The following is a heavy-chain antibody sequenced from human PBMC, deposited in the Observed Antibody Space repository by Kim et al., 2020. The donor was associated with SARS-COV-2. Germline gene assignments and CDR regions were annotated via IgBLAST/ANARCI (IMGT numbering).Heavy chain of an antibody. D-gene: IGHD3-22*01. CDR2: ISSSSSTI. V-gene: IGHV3-48*02. J-gene: IGHJ4*02. Sequence: GGSLRLSCAASGFTFSSYSMNWVRQAPGKGLEWVSYISSSSSTIYYADSVKGRFTISRDNAKNSLYLQMNSLRDEDTAVYYCARDKTDITMIVVVIPYYFDYWGQGTLVTVSS. CDR1: GFTFSSYS. CDR3: ARDKTDITMIVVVIPYYFDY.